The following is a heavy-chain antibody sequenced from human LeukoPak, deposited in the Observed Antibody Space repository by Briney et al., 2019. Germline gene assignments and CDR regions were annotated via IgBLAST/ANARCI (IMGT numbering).Heavy chain of an antibody. D-gene: IGHD5-18*01. CDR2: ISYTGDSI. V-gene: IGHV3-11*04. CDR1: GFTFSNYA. Sequence: GGSLRLSCAASGFTFSNYAMIWIRQAPGKGLEWVSYISYTGDSIYYADSVKGRFTISRDNAKNSVYLQMNSLRAEDTALYYCARPRRGYSYGFFDYWGQGTLVSVSS. J-gene: IGHJ4*02. CDR3: ARPRRGYSYGFFDY.